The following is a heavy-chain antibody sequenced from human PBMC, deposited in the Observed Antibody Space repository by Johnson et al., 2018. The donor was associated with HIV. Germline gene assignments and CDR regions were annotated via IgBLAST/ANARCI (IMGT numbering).Heavy chain of an antibody. J-gene: IGHJ3*02. CDR3: TTLPPTWRAFHI. Sequence: MQLVESGGGLVKPGGSLRLSCAASGFTFSNAWMSWVRQAPGKGLEWVGRIKSKTDGGTTDYAAPVKGRFTISRDDSKNTLYLHMKSLKTEDTAVYFCTTLPPTWRAFHIWGQGTMVTVSS. D-gene: IGHD4-11*01. CDR2: IKSKTDGGTT. CDR1: GFTFSNAW. V-gene: IGHV3-15*01.